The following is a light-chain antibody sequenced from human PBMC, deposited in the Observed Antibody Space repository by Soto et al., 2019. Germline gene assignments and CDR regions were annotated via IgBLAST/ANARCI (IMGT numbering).Light chain of an antibody. CDR3: QHYNPWPWT. CDR2: GAS. CDR1: HSVSSS. V-gene: IGKV3-15*01. Sequence: EVVMTQSPATLSVSPGQRVTLSCRASHSVSSSLAWYQQKPGQAPRLLISGASTRAAGVPARFSGSGSGTDFTLTISSLQSEDFAVYYCQHYNPWPWTFGQGTKVEIK. J-gene: IGKJ1*01.